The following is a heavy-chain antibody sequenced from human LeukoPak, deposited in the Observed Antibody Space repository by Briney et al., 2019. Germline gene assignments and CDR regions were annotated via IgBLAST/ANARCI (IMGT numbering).Heavy chain of an antibody. J-gene: IGHJ4*02. V-gene: IGHV1-69*01. CDR2: IIPIFGTA. CDR3: ARGAGAVVDTAMVFDY. D-gene: IGHD5-18*01. Sequence: SVKVSCKASGGTFSSYAISWVRQAPGQGLEWMGGIIPIFGTANYAQKFQGRVTITADESTSTTYMELSSLRSADTAVYNCARGAGAVVDTAMVFDYWGQGTLVTVSS. CDR1: GGTFSSYA.